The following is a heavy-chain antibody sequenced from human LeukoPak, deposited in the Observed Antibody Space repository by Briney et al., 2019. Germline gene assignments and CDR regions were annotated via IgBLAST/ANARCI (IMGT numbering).Heavy chain of an antibody. D-gene: IGHD5-18*01. CDR2: ISYDGSNK. Sequence: PGGSLRLSRAASGFTFSSYGMHWVRQAPGKGLEWVAVISYDGSNKYYADSVKGRFTISRDNSKNTLYLQMNSLRAEDTAVYYCAKSRSATAMGAYFDYWGQGTLVTVSS. CDR1: GFTFSSYG. J-gene: IGHJ4*02. CDR3: AKSRSATAMGAYFDY. V-gene: IGHV3-30*18.